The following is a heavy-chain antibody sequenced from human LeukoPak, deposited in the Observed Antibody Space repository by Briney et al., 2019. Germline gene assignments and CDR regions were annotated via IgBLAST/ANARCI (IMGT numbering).Heavy chain of an antibody. J-gene: IGHJ4*02. Sequence: GGSLRLSCAASEFDFSSHAMTWVRQAPGKGLEWVSAISISGSKTYYADSVKGRFTISRDSSKNTLYLQMNSLRAEDTAVYYCANEIRPNDYWGQGTQVTVSS. V-gene: IGHV3-23*01. CDR2: ISISGSKT. D-gene: IGHD4-17*01. CDR1: EFDFSSHA. CDR3: ANEIRPNDY.